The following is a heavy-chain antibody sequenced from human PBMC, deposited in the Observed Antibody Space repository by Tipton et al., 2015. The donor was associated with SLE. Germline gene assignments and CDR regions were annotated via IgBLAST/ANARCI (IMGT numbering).Heavy chain of an antibody. CDR2: IYYSGST. CDR3: ARDRRGWYFDL. D-gene: IGHD3-10*01. V-gene: IGHV4-39*07. Sequence: TLSLTCTVSGGSISSSSYYWGWIRQPPGKGLEWIGSIYYSGSTYYNPSLKNRVTISVDTSKNQFSLKLSSVTAADTAVYYCARDRRGWYFDLWGRGTLVTVSS. J-gene: IGHJ2*01. CDR1: GGSISSSSYY.